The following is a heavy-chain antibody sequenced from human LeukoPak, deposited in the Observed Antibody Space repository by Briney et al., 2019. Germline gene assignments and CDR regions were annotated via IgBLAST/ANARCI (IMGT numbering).Heavy chain of an antibody. Sequence: GGSLRLSCAASGFTFSSYGMHWVRQAPGKGLEWVAVISYDGSNKYYPDSVKGRFTISRDNSKNTLYLQMNSLRADDTAVYYCARDVKDYDFWSGHMDVWGKGTTVTVSS. D-gene: IGHD3-3*01. J-gene: IGHJ6*03. V-gene: IGHV3-30*19. CDR1: GFTFSSYG. CDR3: ARDVKDYDFWSGHMDV. CDR2: ISYDGSNK.